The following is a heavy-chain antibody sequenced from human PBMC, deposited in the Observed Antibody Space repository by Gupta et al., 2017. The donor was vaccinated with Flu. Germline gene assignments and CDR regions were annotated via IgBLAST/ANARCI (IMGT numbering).Heavy chain of an antibody. CDR2: ISWNSGSM. CDR3: AKDLRYTVSGNFDY. CDR1: DYA. V-gene: IGHV3-9*01. Sequence: DYAMHWVRQAPGKGLEWVAGISWNSGSMAYADSVKGRFIISRDNAKNSLYLQMNSLRAEDTALYYCAKDLRYTVSGNFDYWGQGTLVTVSS. J-gene: IGHJ4*02. D-gene: IGHD5-18*01.